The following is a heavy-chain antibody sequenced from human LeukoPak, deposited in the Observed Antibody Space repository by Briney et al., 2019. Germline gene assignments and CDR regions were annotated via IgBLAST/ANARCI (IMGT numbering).Heavy chain of an antibody. CDR1: GFTFSSYA. Sequence: GGSLRLSCAASGFTFSSYAMHWVRQAPGKGLEYVSAISSDGGSTYYANSVKGRFTISRDNSKNTLYLQMGSLRAEDMAVYYCARGGTYGDHYDYWGQGTLVTVSS. D-gene: IGHD4-17*01. CDR3: ARGGTYGDHYDY. J-gene: IGHJ4*02. CDR2: ISSDGGST. V-gene: IGHV3-64*01.